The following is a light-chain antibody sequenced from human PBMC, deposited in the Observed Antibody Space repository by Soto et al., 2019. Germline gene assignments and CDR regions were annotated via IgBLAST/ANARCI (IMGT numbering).Light chain of an antibody. V-gene: IGKV3-20*01. CDR2: GAS. Sequence: IELTQSPGTLSLSPGQRATLSCRASQSLISSYIAWYQQTPGQAPRLLIYGASSRATGIPDRFSGSGSGTDFTLTISSLQAEDVAVYYCQQYYTTRWTFGQGTKVDIK. CDR1: QSLISSY. CDR3: QQYYTTRWT. J-gene: IGKJ1*01.